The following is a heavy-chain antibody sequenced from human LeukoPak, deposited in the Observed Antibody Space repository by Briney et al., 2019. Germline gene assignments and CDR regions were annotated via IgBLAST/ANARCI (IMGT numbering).Heavy chain of an antibody. J-gene: IGHJ6*03. Sequence: GGSLRLSCAASGFTFSSYAMSWVRQAPGKGLEWVSAISGSGGSTYYADSVKGRFTISRDKSKNTLYLQMNSLRAEDTAVYYCAKDQGYSGYDENYYYYMDVWGKGTTVTVSS. V-gene: IGHV3-23*01. CDR2: ISGSGGST. CDR3: AKDQGYSGYDENYYYYMDV. CDR1: GFTFSSYA. D-gene: IGHD5-12*01.